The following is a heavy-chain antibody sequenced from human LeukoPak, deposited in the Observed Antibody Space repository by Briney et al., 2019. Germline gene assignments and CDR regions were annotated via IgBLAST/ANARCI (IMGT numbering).Heavy chain of an antibody. J-gene: IGHJ4*02. CDR2: MNPNSGNT. V-gene: IGHV1-8*01. CDR3: ARADGSGSYYFDY. Sequence: GASVKVSCKASGYTFTRYDINGVRQATGQGVEGMGWMNPNSGNTGYAQNFQGRVTMTRNTSISTAYMELSSPRSEDTAVYYCARADGSGSYYFDYWGQGTLVTVSS. D-gene: IGHD3-10*01. CDR1: GYTFTRYD.